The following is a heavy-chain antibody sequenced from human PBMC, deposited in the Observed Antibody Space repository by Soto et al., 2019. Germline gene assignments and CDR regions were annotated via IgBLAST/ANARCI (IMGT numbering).Heavy chain of an antibody. Sequence: QVQLVQSGAEVKKPGSSVRVSCRASGDTFNFYTLSWVRQVPGHGPEWMGRIIPMLGMSDYAQKFQGSVTIMADKSTSTVYMYLSGLTSGDTAVYYCATNYGSGSTHFDYWGQGTLVSVSS. J-gene: IGHJ4*02. V-gene: IGHV1-69*02. D-gene: IGHD3-10*01. CDR1: GDTFNFYT. CDR2: IIPMLGMS. CDR3: ATNYGSGSTHFDY.